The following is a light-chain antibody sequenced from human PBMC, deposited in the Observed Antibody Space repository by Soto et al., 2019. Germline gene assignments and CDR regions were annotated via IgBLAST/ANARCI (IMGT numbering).Light chain of an antibody. CDR1: ERINTY. CDR2: DAS. Sequence: DIQMTQSPSSVSASVGDRVTITCRASERINTYLAWYQQQPGKAPKLLIYDASSLESGVPSRFSGSGSGTEFSLTISSLQPDDFATYYCQQYNHYWTFGQGTKVDIK. V-gene: IGKV1-5*01. J-gene: IGKJ1*01. CDR3: QQYNHYWT.